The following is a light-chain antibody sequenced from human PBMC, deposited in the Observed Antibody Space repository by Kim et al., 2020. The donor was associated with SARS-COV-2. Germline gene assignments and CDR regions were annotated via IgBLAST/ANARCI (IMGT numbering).Light chain of an antibody. CDR3: QQYSTDSRT. Sequence: ASVGDRVTITCRASQSISHWLAWYQQKPGKAPKLLIYKASSLQSGVPSRFSGSGSGTEFTLTISSLQPDDFATYYCQQYSTDSRTFGQGTKVDIK. CDR2: KAS. CDR1: QSISHW. J-gene: IGKJ1*01. V-gene: IGKV1-5*03.